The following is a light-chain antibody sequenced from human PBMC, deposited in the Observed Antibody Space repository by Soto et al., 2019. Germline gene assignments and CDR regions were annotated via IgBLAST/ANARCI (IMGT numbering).Light chain of an antibody. V-gene: IGKV3-11*01. CDR1: QSVSSY. J-gene: IGKJ3*01. CDR2: DAS. CDR3: QQRSNWPLAT. Sequence: EIVLTQSPATLSLSPGERATLSCRASQSVSSYLAWYQQKPGQAPRLLIYDASNRATGIPARFSGSGSGTDFTLTISSLEPEDFAVYYCQQRSNWPLATLGPGTKVDIK.